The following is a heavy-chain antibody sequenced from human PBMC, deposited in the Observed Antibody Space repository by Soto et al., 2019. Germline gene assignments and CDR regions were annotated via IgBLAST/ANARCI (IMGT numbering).Heavy chain of an antibody. D-gene: IGHD1-1*01. Sequence: SETPSLTCAVYGGSFSGYYWSWIRQPPGKGLEWIGEINHSGSTNYNPSLKSRVTISVDTSKNQFSLKLSSVTAADTAVYYCARGWYNWNDGGFDYWGQGTLVTVSS. J-gene: IGHJ4*02. V-gene: IGHV4-34*01. CDR2: INHSGST. CDR1: GGSFSGYY. CDR3: ARGWYNWNDGGFDY.